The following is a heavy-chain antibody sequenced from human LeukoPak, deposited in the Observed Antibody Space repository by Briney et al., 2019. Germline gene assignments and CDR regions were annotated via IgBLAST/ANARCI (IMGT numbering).Heavy chain of an antibody. V-gene: IGHV4-4*07. CDR3: ARGGTSGWYPYYFDH. D-gene: IGHD6-19*01. CDR1: GGSISSYY. CDR2: IYTSGST. Sequence: SETLSLTCTVSGGSISSYYWSWIRQPAGKGLEWIGRIYTSGSTNYNPSLKSRVTMSVDTSKNQFSLKLSSVTAADTAVYYCARGGTSGWYPYYFDHWGQGTLVTVSS. J-gene: IGHJ4*02.